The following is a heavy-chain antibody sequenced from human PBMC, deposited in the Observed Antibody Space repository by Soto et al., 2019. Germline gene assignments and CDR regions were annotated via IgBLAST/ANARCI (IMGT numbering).Heavy chain of an antibody. CDR3: AKDSSPRHYYYYGMDV. CDR2: ISYDGSNK. V-gene: IGHV3-30*18. D-gene: IGHD2-2*01. J-gene: IGHJ6*02. Sequence: PGGSLRLSCAASGFTFSSYCMHWVRQAPGKGLEWVAVISYDGSNKYYADSVKGRFTISRDNSKNTLYLQMNSLRAEDTAVYYSAKDSSPRHYYYYGMDVWGQGTTVTVSS. CDR1: GFTFSSYC.